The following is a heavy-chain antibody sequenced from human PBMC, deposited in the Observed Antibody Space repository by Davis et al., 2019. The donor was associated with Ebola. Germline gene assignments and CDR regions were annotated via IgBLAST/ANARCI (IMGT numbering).Heavy chain of an antibody. CDR3: ARGYSSSWYVS. Sequence: PGGSLRLSCAASGFIFGRYTMNWVRQAPGKGLEWVATIKEDGSEKYYVDSVKGRFTISRDNAKNSLYLQMNSLRAEDTAVYYCARGYSSSWYVSWGQGTLVTVSS. CDR1: GFIFGRYT. J-gene: IGHJ5*02. D-gene: IGHD6-13*01. V-gene: IGHV3-7*03. CDR2: IKEDGSEK.